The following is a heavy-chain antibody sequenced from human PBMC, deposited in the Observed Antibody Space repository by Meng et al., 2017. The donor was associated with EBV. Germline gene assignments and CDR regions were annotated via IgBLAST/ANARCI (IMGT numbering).Heavy chain of an antibody. D-gene: IGHD1-26*01. CDR2: IIPIFGTA. V-gene: IGHV1-69*06. CDR3: ARDRWEPKGKGWFDP. J-gene: IGHJ5*02. CDR1: GGTCSSYA. Sequence: VRLVQVGAEVKRPRAPVKGSCKASGGTCSSYAISWVRQAPGQGLEWMGGIIPIFGTANYAQKFQGRVTITADKSTSTAYMELSSLRSEDTAVYYCARDRWEPKGKGWFDPWGQGTLVTVSS.